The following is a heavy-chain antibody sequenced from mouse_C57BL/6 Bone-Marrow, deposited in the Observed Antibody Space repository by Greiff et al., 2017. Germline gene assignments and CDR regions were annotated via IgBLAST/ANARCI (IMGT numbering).Heavy chain of an antibody. CDR2: ISSGGSYT. Sequence: DVMLVESGGDLVKPGGSLKLSCAASGFTFSSYGMSWVRQTPDKRLEWVATISSGGSYTYYPDSVKGRFTISRDNAKNTLDLQMSSLQSEDTAMYYCARPDSNPAWCAYWGQGTLVTVSA. CDR1: GFTFSSYG. V-gene: IGHV5-6*02. D-gene: IGHD2-5*01. J-gene: IGHJ3*01. CDR3: ARPDSNPAWCAY.